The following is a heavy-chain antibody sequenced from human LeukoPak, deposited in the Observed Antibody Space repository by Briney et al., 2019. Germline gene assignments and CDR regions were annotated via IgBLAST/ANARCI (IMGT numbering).Heavy chain of an antibody. J-gene: IGHJ4*02. CDR3: ARDRRYSSSPMGY. V-gene: IGHV3-21*01. CDR1: GFTFSSYS. CDR2: ISSSSSYI. D-gene: IGHD6-13*01. Sequence: GGSLRLTCAASGFTFSSYSMNWVRQAPGKGLEWVSSISSSSSYIYYADSVKGRFTISRDNAKNSLYLQMNSLRAEDTAVYYCARDRRYSSSPMGYWGQGTLVTVSS.